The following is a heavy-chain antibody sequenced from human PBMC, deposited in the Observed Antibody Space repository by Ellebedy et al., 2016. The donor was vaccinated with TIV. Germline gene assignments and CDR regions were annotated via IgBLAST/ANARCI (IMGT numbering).Heavy chain of an antibody. V-gene: IGHV1-69*04. CDR1: GGTFSSYA. Sequence: SVKVSXXASGGTFSSYAISWVRQAPGQGLEWMGRIIPILGIANYAQKFQGRVTITADKSTSTAYMELSSLRSEDTAVYYCAREYYGSGILDAFDIWGQGTMVTVSS. CDR2: IIPILGIA. D-gene: IGHD3-10*01. CDR3: AREYYGSGILDAFDI. J-gene: IGHJ3*02.